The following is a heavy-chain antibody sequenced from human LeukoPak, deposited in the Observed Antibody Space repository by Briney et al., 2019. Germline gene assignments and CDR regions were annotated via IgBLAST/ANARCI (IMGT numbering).Heavy chain of an antibody. D-gene: IGHD1-26*01. CDR1: GFTVNTNY. CDR2: IYTGGYT. CDR3: ARNVGATLEYFQH. V-gene: IGHV3-53*01. J-gene: IGHJ1*01. Sequence: GGSLRLSCAASGFTVNTNYMSWVRQAPGKGLEWVSVIYTGGYTYYADSAKGRFTISRDNSKNTPYLQMNSLRAEDTAVYYCARNVGATLEYFQHWGQGTLVTVSS.